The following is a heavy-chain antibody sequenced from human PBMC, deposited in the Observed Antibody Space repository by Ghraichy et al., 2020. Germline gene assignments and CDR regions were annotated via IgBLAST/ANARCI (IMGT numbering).Heavy chain of an antibody. Sequence: SQTLSLTCTVSGGSISSSSYYWGWIRQPPGKGLEWIGSIYYSGSTYYNPSLKSRVTISVDTSKNQFSLKLSSVTAADTAVYYCARGQWGFDYWGQGTLVTVSS. CDR3: ARGQWGFDY. J-gene: IGHJ4*02. CDR1: GGSISSSSYY. CDR2: IYYSGST. D-gene: IGHD6-19*01. V-gene: IGHV4-39*01.